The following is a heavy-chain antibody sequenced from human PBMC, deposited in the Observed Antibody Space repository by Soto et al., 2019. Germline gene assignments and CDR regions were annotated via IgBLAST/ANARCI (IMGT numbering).Heavy chain of an antibody. CDR2: LSDSGDSI. Sequence: GGSLRLSCAASGFTFSNYAMSWVRQAPGKGLEWVSGLSDSGDSIYYADSVKGRFTIYRDNSMNTLYLQMNTLRVEDTAVYYCAKVSSSWYAGFFDLWGQGTLVTVSS. V-gene: IGHV3-23*01. D-gene: IGHD6-13*01. J-gene: IGHJ4*02. CDR1: GFTFSNYA. CDR3: AKVSSSWYAGFFDL.